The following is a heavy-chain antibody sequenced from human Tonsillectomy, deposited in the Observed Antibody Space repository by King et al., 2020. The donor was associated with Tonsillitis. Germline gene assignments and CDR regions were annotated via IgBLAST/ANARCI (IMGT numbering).Heavy chain of an antibody. V-gene: IGHV4-34*01. CDR3: APGGTWPVHMDV. D-gene: IGHD1-26*01. Sequence: VQLQQWGAGLLKPSETLSLTCAVYGGSLSGHYWSWIRQPPGKGLEWIGEINHSGTTHFNPSLKSRVTISVDTSKNQFSLRPNSVTAADTAVYYCAPGGTWPVHMDVWGQGTTVTVSS. CDR1: GGSLSGHY. CDR2: INHSGTT. J-gene: IGHJ6*02.